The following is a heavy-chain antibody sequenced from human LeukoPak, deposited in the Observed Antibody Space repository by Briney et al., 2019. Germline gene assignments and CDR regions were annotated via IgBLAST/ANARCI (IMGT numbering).Heavy chain of an antibody. CDR1: GGSFSGYY. CDR3: ARGYCSSTSCSTRYFDY. Sequence: SETLSLTCAVYGGSFSGYYWSWIRQPPGKGLEWIGEINHSGSTNYNPSLKSRVTISVDTSKNQFSLKLSSVTAADTAVYYCARGYCSSTSCSTRYFDYWGQGTLVTVSS. J-gene: IGHJ4*02. V-gene: IGHV4-34*01. CDR2: INHSGST. D-gene: IGHD2-2*01.